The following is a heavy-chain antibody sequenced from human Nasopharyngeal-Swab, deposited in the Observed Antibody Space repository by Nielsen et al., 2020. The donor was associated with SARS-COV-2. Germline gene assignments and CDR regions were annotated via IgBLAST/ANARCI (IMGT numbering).Heavy chain of an antibody. J-gene: IGHJ4*02. Sequence: GESLKISCAASGFTFSSYWMSWVRQAPGKGLEWVANIKQDGSEKYYVDSVKGRFTISRDNAKNSLYLQMNSLRAGDTAVYYCARGRVYDDYWGQGTLVTASS. CDR1: GFTFSSYW. CDR3: ARGRVYDDY. V-gene: IGHV3-7*01. D-gene: IGHD6-13*01. CDR2: IKQDGSEK.